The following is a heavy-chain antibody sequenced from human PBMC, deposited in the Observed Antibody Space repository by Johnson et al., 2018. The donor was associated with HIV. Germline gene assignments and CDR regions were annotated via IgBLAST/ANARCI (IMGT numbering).Heavy chain of an antibody. CDR1: GFTFSSYA. CDR2: ISYDGSNK. D-gene: IGHD1-20*01. CDR3: AKLTGGGGYDAFDI. V-gene: IGHV3-30*04. Sequence: QVQLVESGGGVVQPGRSLRLSCAASGFTFSSYAMHWVRQAPGKGLEWVAVISYDGSNKYYGDSVKGRFTISRDNSKNSLYLQINSLRAEDTAVYYCAKLTGGGGYDAFDIWGQGTMVTVSS. J-gene: IGHJ3*02.